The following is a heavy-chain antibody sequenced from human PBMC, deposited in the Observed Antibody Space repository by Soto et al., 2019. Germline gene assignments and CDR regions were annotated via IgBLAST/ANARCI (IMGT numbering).Heavy chain of an antibody. CDR1: GYTFTSYA. CDR3: ARSDSSFYYYGMDV. J-gene: IGHJ6*02. CDR2: INPNSGGT. Sequence: ASVKVSCKASGYTFTSYAMHWVRQAPGQGLEWMGWINPNSGGTNYAQKFQGWVTMTRDTSISTAYMELSRLRSDDTAVYYCARSDSSFYYYGMDVWGQGTTVTVSS. D-gene: IGHD3-22*01. V-gene: IGHV1-2*04.